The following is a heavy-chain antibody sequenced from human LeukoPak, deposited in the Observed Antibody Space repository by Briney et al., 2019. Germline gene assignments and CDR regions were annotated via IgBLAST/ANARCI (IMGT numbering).Heavy chain of an antibody. D-gene: IGHD3-22*01. CDR1: GGSFSSSTYY. CDR2: VYYSGTT. CDR3: ARQYYDSSGYYPWYFDY. V-gene: IGHV4-39*01. Sequence: SETLSLTCTVSGGSFSSSTYYWGWIRQPPGTGLEGIGSVYYSGTTYYNQSLKSRVTISADTSKKQFSLRLTSVTAADTAVYYCARQYYDSSGYYPWYFDYWGQGTLVTVSS. J-gene: IGHJ4*02.